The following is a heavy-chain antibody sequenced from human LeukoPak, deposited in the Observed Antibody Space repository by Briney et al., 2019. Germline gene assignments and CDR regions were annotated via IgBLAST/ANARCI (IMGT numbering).Heavy chain of an antibody. CDR1: GYTFTTYT. Sequence: ASVKVSCKASGYTFTTYTITWVRQAPGQGLEWMGWIGADNANTKYAQKLQGRVTMTADTSTTTVYMELRSPRSDDTAVYYCARDVVGASCGFDYWGQGTLVTVSS. V-gene: IGHV1-18*01. J-gene: IGHJ4*02. CDR2: IGADNANT. CDR3: ARDVVGASCGFDY. D-gene: IGHD1-26*01.